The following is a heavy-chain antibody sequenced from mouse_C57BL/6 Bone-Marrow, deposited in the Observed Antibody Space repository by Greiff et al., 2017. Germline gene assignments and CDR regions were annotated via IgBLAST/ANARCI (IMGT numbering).Heavy chain of an antibody. CDR3: ARTRVRLRRWAMDY. Sequence: QVQLKQSGAELAKPGASVKLSCKASGYTFTSYWMHWVKQRPGQGLEWIGYINPSSGYTKYNQKFKDKATLTADKSSSTAYMQLSSLTYVDSAVYYCARTRVRLRRWAMDYWGQGTSVTVSS. CDR1: GYTFTSYW. D-gene: IGHD2-14*01. V-gene: IGHV1-7*01. J-gene: IGHJ4*01. CDR2: INPSSGYT.